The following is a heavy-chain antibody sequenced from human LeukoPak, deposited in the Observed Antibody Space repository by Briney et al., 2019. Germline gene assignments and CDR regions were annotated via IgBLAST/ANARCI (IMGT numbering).Heavy chain of an antibody. CDR2: ISSSSSYI. CDR3: ARGPRVGATTSPFDY. D-gene: IGHD1-26*01. J-gene: IGHJ4*02. V-gene: IGHV3-21*01. Sequence: GGSLRLSCAASGFTFSTYSMNWVRQAPGKRLEWVSSISSSSSYIYYADSVKGRFTISRDNAKNSLYLQMNSLRAEDTAVYYCARGPRVGATTSPFDYWGQGTLVTVSS. CDR1: GFTFSTYS.